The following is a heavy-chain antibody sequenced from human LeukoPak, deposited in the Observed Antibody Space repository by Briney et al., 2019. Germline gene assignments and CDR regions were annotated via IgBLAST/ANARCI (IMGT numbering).Heavy chain of an antibody. Sequence: SETLSLTCTVSDGSISSYYWSWIRLPPGKGLEYIGYVSYSGTTNYKPSLKSRLTISLDTSKNQISLRLSSVTAADTAVYYCARFRSAVAGTYNYYYLDVWGKGTTVTVSS. V-gene: IGHV4-59*01. CDR2: VSYSGTT. D-gene: IGHD6-19*01. J-gene: IGHJ6*03. CDR1: DGSISSYY. CDR3: ARFRSAVAGTYNYYYLDV.